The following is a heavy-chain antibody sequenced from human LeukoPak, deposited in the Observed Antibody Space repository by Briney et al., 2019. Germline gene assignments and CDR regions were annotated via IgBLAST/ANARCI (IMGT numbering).Heavy chain of an antibody. CDR3: ARNLYGFWSGLSPSGDALDI. V-gene: IGHV3-11*04. J-gene: IGHJ3*02. Sequence: GGSLRLSCAASGFTFSDYYMSWIRQAPGKGLEWVSYISSSGSTIYYADSVKGRFAISRDNAKNSLYLQMNSLRAGDTAVYYCARNLYGFWSGLSPSGDALDIWGQGTMVTVSS. CDR1: GFTFSDYY. CDR2: ISSSGSTI. D-gene: IGHD3-3*01.